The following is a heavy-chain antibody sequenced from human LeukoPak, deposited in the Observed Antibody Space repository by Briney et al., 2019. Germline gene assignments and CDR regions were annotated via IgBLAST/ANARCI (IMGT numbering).Heavy chain of an antibody. V-gene: IGHV4-39*02. CDR3: ARDQGGPTSY. J-gene: IGHJ4*02. D-gene: IGHD3-16*01. Sequence: PSETLSLTCTVSGGSISSSSYYWGWIRQPPGKGLEWIGSIYYSGSTYYNQSLKSRVTISVDTSKNQLSLKLSSVTAADTAVYYCARDQGGPTSYWGQGTLVTVSS. CDR1: GGSISSSSYY. CDR2: IYYSGST.